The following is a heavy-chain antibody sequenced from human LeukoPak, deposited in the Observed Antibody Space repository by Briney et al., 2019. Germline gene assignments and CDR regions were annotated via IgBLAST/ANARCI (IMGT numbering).Heavy chain of an antibody. D-gene: IGHD3-3*01. CDR2: INPNSDFT. CDR3: ARGVSTIFGVLND. V-gene: IGHV1-2*02. J-gene: IGHJ4*02. CDR1: GYTFTGYY. Sequence: ASVKVSCKASGYTFTGYYMHWVRLAPGQGLEWMGWINPNSDFTNYAQRFQSRVTMTRDTSISTAYMELSRLASDDTAVYFCARGVSTIFGVLNDWGQGTLVTVSS.